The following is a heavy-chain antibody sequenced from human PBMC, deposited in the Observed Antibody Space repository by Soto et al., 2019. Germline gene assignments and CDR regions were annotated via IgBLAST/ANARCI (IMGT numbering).Heavy chain of an antibody. D-gene: IGHD6-13*01. J-gene: IGHJ4*02. CDR3: AKVMRAAAGTGDY. CDR2: ISGSGGSS. CDR1: GFTFSSYA. V-gene: IGHV3-23*01. Sequence: EVQLLESGGGLVQPGGSLRLSCAASGFTFSSYAMNWVRQAPGKGPEWVSVISGSGGSSFYADSVKGRFTISRDNSKNTLFMQMNSVRAEDTAVDYCAKVMRAAAGTGDYWGQGTLVTVSS.